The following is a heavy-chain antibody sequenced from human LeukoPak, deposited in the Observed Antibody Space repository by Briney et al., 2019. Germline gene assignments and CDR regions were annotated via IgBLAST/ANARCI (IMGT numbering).Heavy chain of an antibody. Sequence: GASVKVSCKASGGTFSSYAISWVRQAPGQGLEWMGGIIPIFGTANYAQKFQGRVTITADESTSTAYMELSSLKASDTAMYYCARFLENFDYWGQGTLVTVSS. J-gene: IGHJ4*02. CDR2: IIPIFGTA. CDR1: GGTFSSYA. D-gene: IGHD2/OR15-2a*01. V-gene: IGHV1-69*13. CDR3: ARFLENFDY.